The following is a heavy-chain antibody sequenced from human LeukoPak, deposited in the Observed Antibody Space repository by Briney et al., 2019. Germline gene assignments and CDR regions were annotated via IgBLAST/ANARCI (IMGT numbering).Heavy chain of an antibody. D-gene: IGHD3-22*01. Sequence: PSETLSLTCTVSGGSISSYYWSWIRQPPGKGLEWTGYIYTSGSTNYNPSLKSRVTISVDTSKNQFSLKLSSVTAADTAVYYCARLHYDSSGYYPGVFDYWGQGTLVTVSS. CDR1: GGSISSYY. CDR3: ARLHYDSSGYYPGVFDY. J-gene: IGHJ4*02. V-gene: IGHV4-4*09. CDR2: IYTSGST.